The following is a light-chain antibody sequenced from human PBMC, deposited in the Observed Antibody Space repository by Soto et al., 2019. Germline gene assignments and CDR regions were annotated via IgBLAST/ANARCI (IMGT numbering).Light chain of an antibody. CDR1: QSVSSN. J-gene: IGKJ1*01. Sequence: EIVMTQSPATLSVSPGERATLSCRASQSVSSNLAWYQQKPGQAPRLLIYGASTRATGIPARFSGSGSGTEFTLTISSLQSEDFAVSYCQHYNNWPRTFGQGTKVESK. V-gene: IGKV3-15*01. CDR3: QHYNNWPRT. CDR2: GAS.